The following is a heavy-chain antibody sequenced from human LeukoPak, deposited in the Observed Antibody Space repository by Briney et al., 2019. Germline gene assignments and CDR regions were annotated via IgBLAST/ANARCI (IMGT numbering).Heavy chain of an antibody. V-gene: IGHV4-59*08. Sequence: SGSLSLTPAVSRGSTSGYYWSWVRPPPGQGRGWSGYIYYCGSTNYNPSLKSRVTISVDTSKNQFSLKLTAVTAADTAVYYCARRASGYWEYFQHWGQGTLVTVCS. D-gene: IGHD3-3*01. CDR1: RGSTSGYY. CDR3: ARRASGYWEYFQH. J-gene: IGHJ1*01. CDR2: IYYCGST.